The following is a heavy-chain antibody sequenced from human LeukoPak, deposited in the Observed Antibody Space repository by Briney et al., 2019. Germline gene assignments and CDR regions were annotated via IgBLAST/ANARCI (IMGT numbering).Heavy chain of an antibody. D-gene: IGHD3-22*01. J-gene: IGHJ5*02. V-gene: IGHV1-46*01. CDR1: GYTFTSHY. Sequence: GASVKVSCKASGYTFTSHYIHWVRQAPGQGLEWMGIINPSGGSTSYAQKFQGRVTMTRDTSTSTVYMELSSLRSEDTAVYYCARDIYDSSAKAGINWFDPWGQGTLVTVSS. CDR2: INPSGGST. CDR3: ARDIYDSSAKAGINWFDP.